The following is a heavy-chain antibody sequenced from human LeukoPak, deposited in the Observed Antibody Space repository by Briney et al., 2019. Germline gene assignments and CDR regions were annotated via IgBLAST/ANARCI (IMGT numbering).Heavy chain of an antibody. CDR3: AKDRWELLRSGVFFDY. J-gene: IGHJ4*02. D-gene: IGHD1-26*01. V-gene: IGHV3-30*02. CDR2: IRYDGSNK. Sequence: PGGSLRLSCAASGFTFSSYAMHWVRQAPGKGLEWVAFIRYDGSNKYYADSVKGRFTISRDNSKNTLYLQMNSLRAEDTAVYYCAKDRWELLRSGVFFDYWGQGTLVTVSS. CDR1: GFTFSSYA.